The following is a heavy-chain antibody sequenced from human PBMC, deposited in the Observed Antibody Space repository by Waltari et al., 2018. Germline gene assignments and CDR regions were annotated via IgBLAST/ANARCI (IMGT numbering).Heavy chain of an antibody. CDR2: IKSTVDGGTT. D-gene: IGHD5-18*01. CDR1: GLPLSMAW. CDR3: LFVDTALIIPDVFDL. Sequence: EVQLVESGGGLVKPGESIRLSCSASGLPLSMAWLTWMRPAPGKGLEWVGRIKSTVDGGTTDYAAPVQGRFTSSRDDSKNTLYLQMSSLRTEDTAVYYCLFVDTALIIPDVFDLWGQGTLVTVSS. J-gene: IGHJ3*01. V-gene: IGHV3-15*01.